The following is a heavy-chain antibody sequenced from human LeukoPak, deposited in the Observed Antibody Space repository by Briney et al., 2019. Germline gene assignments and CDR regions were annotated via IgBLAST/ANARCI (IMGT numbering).Heavy chain of an antibody. Sequence: GGSLRLSCAASGFTFSSYAMSWVRQAPGKGLEWVPYISSSSYTNYAESVKGRFTISRDNVKNSLYLQMKSLRAEDTAVYYCARDRAAAGNYYYYGMDVWGKGTTVTVSS. CDR3: ARDRAAAGNYYYYGMDV. J-gene: IGHJ6*04. CDR1: GFTFSSYA. CDR2: ISSSSYT. V-gene: IGHV3-21*05. D-gene: IGHD6-13*01.